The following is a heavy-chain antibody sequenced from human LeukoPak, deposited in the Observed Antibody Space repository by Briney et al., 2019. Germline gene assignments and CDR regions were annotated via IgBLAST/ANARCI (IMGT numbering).Heavy chain of an antibody. Sequence: SETLSLTCTVSGGSISSSSYYWGWIRQPPGKGLEWIGNIYYSGSTYYNPSLKSRVTISVDTSKNQFSLKLSSVTAADTAVYYCASGLRYFDLYYWGQGTLVTVSS. D-gene: IGHD3-9*01. CDR2: IYYSGST. V-gene: IGHV4-39*07. CDR1: GGSISSSSYY. CDR3: ASGLRYFDLYY. J-gene: IGHJ4*02.